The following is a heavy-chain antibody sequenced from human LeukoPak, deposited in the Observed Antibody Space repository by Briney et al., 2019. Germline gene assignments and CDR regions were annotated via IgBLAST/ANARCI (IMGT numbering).Heavy chain of an antibody. CDR1: GFTFSSYA. V-gene: IGHV3-23*01. J-gene: IGHJ6*02. CDR3: AKAPRTTSSNSYYYGMDV. Sequence: GGSLRLSCAASGFTFSSYAMSWVRQAPGKGLEWVSAISGSGGSTYYADSVKGRFTISRDDSKNTLYLQMNSLRAEDTAVYYCAKAPRTTSSNSYYYGMDVWGQGTTVTVSS. CDR2: ISGSGGST. D-gene: IGHD1-1*01.